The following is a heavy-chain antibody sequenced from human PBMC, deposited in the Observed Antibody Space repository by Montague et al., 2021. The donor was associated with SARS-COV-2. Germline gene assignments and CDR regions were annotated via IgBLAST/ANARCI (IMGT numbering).Heavy chain of an antibody. D-gene: IGHD1-26*01. V-gene: IGHV3-48*02. J-gene: IGHJ6*04. CDR2: ISSSSSTI. CDR3: ARVGGPTSYYSYGMDV. CDR1: GFPFRSYN. Sequence: SLKLSCAASGFPFRSYNMHWVRQAPGKGLEWVSYISSSSSTIYYADSVKGRFTISRDNAKDSLYLQMNSLRDEDSAVFYCARVGGPTSYYSYGMDVWGKGTTVTVSS.